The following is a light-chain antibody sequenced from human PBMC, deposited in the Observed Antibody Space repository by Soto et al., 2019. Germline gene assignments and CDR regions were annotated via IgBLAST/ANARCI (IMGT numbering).Light chain of an antibody. CDR1: QSISSW. CDR2: DAS. Sequence: DIQMTQSPSTLSASVGDRVTITCRASQSISSWLAWYQQKPGKAPKLLIYDASSLESGVPSRFSGSGSGTDFTLTISSLQPDDSATYYCQQYNSYQYTFGQGTKLEIK. J-gene: IGKJ2*01. CDR3: QQYNSYQYT. V-gene: IGKV1-5*01.